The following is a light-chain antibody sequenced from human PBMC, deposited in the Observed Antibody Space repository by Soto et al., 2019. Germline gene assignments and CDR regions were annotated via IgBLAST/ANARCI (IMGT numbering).Light chain of an antibody. CDR3: QQYGGSPLT. J-gene: IGKJ4*01. CDR1: RSVTSTY. V-gene: IGKV3-20*01. CDR2: GAS. Sequence: EIVLTQSPGTLSLSPGERATLSCRASRSVTSTYLAWYQQKPGQAPRLLIYGASNRATGIPDRFTGSGSGTDFTLTISRLEPEDFAVYYCQQYGGSPLTFGGGTKVEIK.